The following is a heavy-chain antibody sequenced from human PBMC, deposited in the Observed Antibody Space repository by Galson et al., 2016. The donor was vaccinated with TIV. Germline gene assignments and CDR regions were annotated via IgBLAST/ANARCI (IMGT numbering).Heavy chain of an antibody. CDR3: ARERLGSGYHITSDAFDI. V-gene: IGHV4-61*02. Sequence: TLSLTCTVSGDSISRGAFYWSWLRQPARKGLEWIGFIYTSGSTDYNPSLKSRVTISVDKSRNQFSLKLSSVTAADTAVYYCARERLGSGYHITSDAFDIWGQGTLVTVSS. J-gene: IGHJ3*02. CDR2: IYTSGST. CDR1: GDSISRGAFY. D-gene: IGHD3-3*01.